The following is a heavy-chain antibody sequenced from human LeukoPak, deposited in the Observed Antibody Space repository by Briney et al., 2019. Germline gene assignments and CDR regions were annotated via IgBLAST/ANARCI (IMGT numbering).Heavy chain of an antibody. CDR1: GFTLSSYA. V-gene: IGHV3-23*01. Sequence: PGGSLRLSCAASGFTLSSYAMSWVRQAPGKGLEWVSAISGSGGSTYYVDSVKGRFTISRDNSKNTVYLQMNSLAAEDTAVYYGAKEARAYSYATDWGQGTLVTVSS. D-gene: IGHD5-18*01. CDR3: AKEARAYSYATD. CDR2: ISGSGGST. J-gene: IGHJ4*02.